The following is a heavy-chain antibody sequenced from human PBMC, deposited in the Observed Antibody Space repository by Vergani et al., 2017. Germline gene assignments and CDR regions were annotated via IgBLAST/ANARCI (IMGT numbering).Heavy chain of an antibody. CDR2: ISSSSSYI. CDR1: GFTFSSYS. D-gene: IGHD6-19*01. Sequence: EVQLVESGGGLVKPGGSLRLSCAASGFTFSSYSMNWVRQAPGKGLEWVSSISSSSSYIYYADSVKGRFTISRDNAKNSLYLQMNSLRAEDTAVYYCAREGGGWYWYYFDYWGQGTLVTVSS. J-gene: IGHJ4*02. V-gene: IGHV3-21*01. CDR3: AREGGGWYWYYFDY.